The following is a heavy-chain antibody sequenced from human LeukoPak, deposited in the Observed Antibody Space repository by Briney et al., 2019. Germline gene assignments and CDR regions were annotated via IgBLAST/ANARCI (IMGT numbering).Heavy chain of an antibody. CDR1: GFTLGSYW. V-gene: IGHV3-74*01. J-gene: IGHJ4*02. Sequence: GGSLRLSCAASGFTLGSYWMRWVRQAPGEGLVWVTRINGAANGTRYADAGEGRLTLSIDRAQHTLWLHMHSARGEDTAFYFCVRGGVDSADFSEAFSTYWSQATLVSVP. CDR3: VRGGVDSADFSEAFSTY. D-gene: IGHD2-21*01. CDR2: INGAANGT.